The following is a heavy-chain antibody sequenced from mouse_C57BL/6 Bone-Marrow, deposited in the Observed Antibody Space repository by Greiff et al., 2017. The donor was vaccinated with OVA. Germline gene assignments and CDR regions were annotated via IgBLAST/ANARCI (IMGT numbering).Heavy chain of an antibody. D-gene: IGHD4-1*01. J-gene: IGHJ2*01. CDR1: GYTFTSYW. V-gene: IGHV1-52*01. CDR3: ARSWDYFDY. Sequence: QVQLQQPGAELVRPGSSVKLSCKASGYTFTSYWMHWVKQRPIQGLEWIGNIDPSDSETHYNQKFKDKATLTVDKSSSTAYMELRSLTSEDTAVYYCARSWDYFDYWGQGTTLTVSS. CDR2: IDPSDSET.